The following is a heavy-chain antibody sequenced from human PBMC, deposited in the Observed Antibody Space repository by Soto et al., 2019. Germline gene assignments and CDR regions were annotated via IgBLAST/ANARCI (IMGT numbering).Heavy chain of an antibody. J-gene: IGHJ4*02. CDR1: GYTFTSYA. D-gene: IGHD5-18*01. V-gene: IGHV1-58*02. Sequence: SVKVSCKASGYTFTSYAMNWVRQARGQRLEWIGWIVVGSGNTNYAQKFQERVTITRDMSTSTAYMELSSLRSEDTAVYYCAADSLGYHTAGWGQGTLVTVSS. CDR3: AADSLGYHTAG. CDR2: IVVGSGNT.